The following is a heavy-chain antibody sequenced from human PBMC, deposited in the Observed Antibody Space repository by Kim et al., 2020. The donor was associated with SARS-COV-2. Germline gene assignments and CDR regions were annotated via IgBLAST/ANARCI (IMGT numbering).Heavy chain of an antibody. CDR3: ARDLGDFWSGYYYYYYYGMDV. CDR2: ISSSGSTI. D-gene: IGHD3-3*01. V-gene: IGHV3-48*03. CDR1: GFTFSSYE. Sequence: GGSLRLSCAASGFTFSSYEMNWVRQAPGKGLEWVSYISSSGSTIYYADSVKGRFTISRDNAKNSLYLQMNSLRAEDTAVYYCARDLGDFWSGYYYYYYYGMDVWGQGTTVTVSS. J-gene: IGHJ6*02.